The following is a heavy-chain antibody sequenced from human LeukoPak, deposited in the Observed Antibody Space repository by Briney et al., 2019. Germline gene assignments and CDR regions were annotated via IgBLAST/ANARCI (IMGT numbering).Heavy chain of an antibody. CDR3: TIGGASGSLAH. V-gene: IGHV4-4*07. CDR2: TYTSGDT. Sequence: KPSETLSLTCTVSRASISDNYWSWSRQPAGKALEWIGRTYTSGDTNYNPSLKSRASVSVDTPKNQFYLSLRYVTAADTAVYYCTIGGASGSLAHWGPGTLVTVSS. CDR1: RASISDNY. D-gene: IGHD6-13*01. J-gene: IGHJ4*02.